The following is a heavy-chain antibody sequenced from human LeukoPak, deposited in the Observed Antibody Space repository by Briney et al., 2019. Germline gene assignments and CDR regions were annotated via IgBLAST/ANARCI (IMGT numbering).Heavy chain of an antibody. Sequence: SVKVSCKASGGTFSSYAISWVRQAPGQGLEWMGRIIPILGIANYAQKFQGGVTITADKSTSTAYMELSSLRSEDTAVYYCARLKCSSTSCYEPNSDYYYYYGMDVWGQGTTVTVSS. CDR1: GGTFSSYA. J-gene: IGHJ6*02. CDR2: IIPILGIA. CDR3: ARLKCSSTSCYEPNSDYYYYYGMDV. V-gene: IGHV1-69*04. D-gene: IGHD2-2*01.